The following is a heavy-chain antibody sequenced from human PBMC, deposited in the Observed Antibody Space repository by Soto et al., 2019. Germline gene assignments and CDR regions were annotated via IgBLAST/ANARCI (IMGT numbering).Heavy chain of an antibody. CDR1: GGSISSSNW. Sequence: LSLTCAVSGGSISSSNWWSWVRQPPGKGLEWIGEIYHSGSTNYNPSLKSRVTISVDKSKNQFSLKLSSVTAADTAVYYCARDSYGDYPSYFDYWGQGTLVTVSS. J-gene: IGHJ4*02. CDR2: IYHSGST. V-gene: IGHV4-4*02. CDR3: ARDSYGDYPSYFDY. D-gene: IGHD4-17*01.